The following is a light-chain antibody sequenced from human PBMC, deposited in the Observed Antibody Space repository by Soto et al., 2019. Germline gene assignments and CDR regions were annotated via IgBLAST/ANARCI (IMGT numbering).Light chain of an antibody. J-gene: IGKJ5*01. CDR3: QQRSNWPSSIT. Sequence: EIVLTQSPATLSLSPGERATLSCRASQSVGSYLAWYQQKPGQAPRLLIYGASNRATGIPARFSGSGSGTDFTPSISSLEAEDFAVYYCQQRSNWPSSITFGHGTRLE. CDR2: GAS. V-gene: IGKV3-11*01. CDR1: QSVGSY.